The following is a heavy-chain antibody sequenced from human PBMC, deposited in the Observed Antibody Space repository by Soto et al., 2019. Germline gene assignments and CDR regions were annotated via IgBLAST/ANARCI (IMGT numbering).Heavy chain of an antibody. CDR1: GFTFSSYS. CDR3: AKDISITSRPNWFDF. CDR2: ISSSSSYI. Sequence: GGSLRLSCAASGFTFSSYSMNWVRQAPGKGLEWVSSISSSSSYIYYADSVKGRFTISRDNAKNSLYLQMNSLRAEDTALYYCAKDISITSRPNWFDFWGQGTLVTVSS. J-gene: IGHJ5*01. V-gene: IGHV3-21*01. D-gene: IGHD1-20*01.